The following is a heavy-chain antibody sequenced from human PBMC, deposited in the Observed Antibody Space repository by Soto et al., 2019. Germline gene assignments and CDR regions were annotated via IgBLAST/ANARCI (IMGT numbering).Heavy chain of an antibody. J-gene: IGHJ5*02. V-gene: IGHV1-8*01. CDR2: MNPNSGNT. CDR1: GYTFTSYD. CDR3: GRERVNWFDP. Sequence: QVQLAQSGAEVKKPGASVKVSCKASGYTFTSYDINWVRQATGQGLEWMGWMNPNSGNTGYAQKFPGRVTMTRKTPISTAYMGLSSLRSEDTAVYYCGRERVNWFDPWGQGPLVTVSS.